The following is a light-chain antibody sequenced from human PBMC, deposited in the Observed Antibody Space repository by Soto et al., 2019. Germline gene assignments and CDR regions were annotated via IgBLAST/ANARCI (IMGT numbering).Light chain of an antibody. J-gene: IGKJ2*01. CDR1: QSVSSN. CDR3: QQYNNWPPYT. V-gene: IGKV3-15*01. CDR2: DAS. Sequence: EIVMTQSPATLSVSPGERATLSCRAGQSVSSNLAWYQQKPGQAPRLLIYDASTRATGIPARFSGGGSGTEFTLTISSLQSEDFAVYYCQQYNNWPPYTFGQGTKLEIK.